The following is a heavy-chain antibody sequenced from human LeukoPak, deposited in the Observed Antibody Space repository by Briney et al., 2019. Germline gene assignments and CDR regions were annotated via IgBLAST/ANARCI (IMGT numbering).Heavy chain of an antibody. CDR3: ARDPGFLCWASTSCDQFDY. CDR1: GYTFTSYA. V-gene: IGHV1-69*04. CDR2: IIPILGIA. J-gene: IGHJ4*02. Sequence: SVKVSCKASGYTFTSYAISWVRQAPGQGLEWMGRIIPILGIANYAQKFQGRVTITADKSTSTAYMELSSLRSEDTAVYYCARDPGFLCWASTSCDQFDYWGQGTLVTVSS. D-gene: IGHD2-2*01.